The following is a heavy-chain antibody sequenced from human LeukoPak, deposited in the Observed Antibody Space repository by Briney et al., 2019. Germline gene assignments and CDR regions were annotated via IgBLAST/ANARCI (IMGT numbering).Heavy chain of an antibody. D-gene: IGHD3-9*01. CDR2: ISYDGSNK. CDR1: GFTFSSYG. CDR3: ARGNFDWLLRPYDY. J-gene: IGHJ4*02. V-gene: IGHV3-30*03. Sequence: GSLRLSCAASGFTFSSYGMHWVRQAPGKGLEWVAVISYDGSNKYYADSVKGRFTISRDNSKNTLYLQMNSLRAEDTAVYYCARGNFDWLLRPYDYWGQGTLVTVSS.